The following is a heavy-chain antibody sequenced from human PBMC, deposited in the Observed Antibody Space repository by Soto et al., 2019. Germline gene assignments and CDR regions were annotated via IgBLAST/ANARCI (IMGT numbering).Heavy chain of an antibody. CDR3: ARWGGSSRPCDY. CDR1: GGSISSGGYY. Sequence: QVQLQESGPGLVKPSQTLSLTCTVSGGSISSGGYYWSWIRQHPGKGLEWIGYIYYSGSTYYNPSLKSRVTISVDPSKNQFSLKRTSVTAADTAVYYCARWGGSSRPCDYWGQGTLVTVSS. D-gene: IGHD6-6*01. CDR2: IYYSGST. J-gene: IGHJ4*02. V-gene: IGHV4-31*03.